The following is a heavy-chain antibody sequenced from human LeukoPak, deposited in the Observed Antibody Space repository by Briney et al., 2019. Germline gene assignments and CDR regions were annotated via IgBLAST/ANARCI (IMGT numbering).Heavy chain of an antibody. D-gene: IGHD3-22*01. J-gene: IGHJ3*02. CDR2: INPNSGGT. Sequence: ASVNASCKASGYSFTAFYIHWVRQASGHGLEWMGWINPNSGGTNYAQKFQARVTMTRDTSISTVYMELSMLRSDDTAVYYCARSRYYYDSSGYYIHGAFDIWGQGTMVAVTS. V-gene: IGHV1-2*02. CDR1: GYSFTAFY. CDR3: ARSRYYYDSSGYYIHGAFDI.